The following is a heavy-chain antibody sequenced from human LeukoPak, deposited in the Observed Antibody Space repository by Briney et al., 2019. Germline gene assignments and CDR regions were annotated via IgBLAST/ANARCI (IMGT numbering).Heavy chain of an antibody. J-gene: IGHJ4*02. D-gene: IGHD2-15*01. CDR2: MNPKSGNT. V-gene: IGHV1-8*01. CDR1: GYTFKSYD. CDR3: ARAGGYCGRISCPYYFDY. Sequence: ASVEVSCKASGYTFKSYDINWVRQATGQGLEWMGWMNPKSGNTGYAQKFQGTVTMTRNTSISTAYMELSSLRSEDTAVHYCARAGGYCGRISCPYYFDYWGQGSLVAVSS.